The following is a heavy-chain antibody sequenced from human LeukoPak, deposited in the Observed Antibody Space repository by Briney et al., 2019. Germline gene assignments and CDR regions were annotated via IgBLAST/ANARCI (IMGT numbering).Heavy chain of an antibody. CDR3: ARGGPFMMGDV. D-gene: IGHD3-16*01. J-gene: IGHJ4*02. CDR2: NYYSGST. Sequence: AETLSLTCTVSGGSISSYYWSWIRQPPGKGLEWIGYNYYSGSTNYNPSLKSRVTISVDTSKNQFSLKLSSVTAADTAVYYCARGGPFMMGDVWGQGTLVTVSS. CDR1: GGSISSYY. V-gene: IGHV4-59*01.